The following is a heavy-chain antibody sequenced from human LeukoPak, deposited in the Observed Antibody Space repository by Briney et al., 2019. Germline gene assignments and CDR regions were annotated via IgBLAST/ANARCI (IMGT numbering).Heavy chain of an antibody. CDR2: IIPIFGTA. Sequence: VASVKVSCKASGGTFSSYAISWVRQAPGQGLEWMGGIIPIFGTANYAQEFQGRVTITADESTSTAYMELSSLRSEDTAVYYCARDEGSSPLDYWGQGTLVTVSS. J-gene: IGHJ4*02. D-gene: IGHD6-6*01. CDR3: ARDEGSSPLDY. V-gene: IGHV1-69*13. CDR1: GGTFSSYA.